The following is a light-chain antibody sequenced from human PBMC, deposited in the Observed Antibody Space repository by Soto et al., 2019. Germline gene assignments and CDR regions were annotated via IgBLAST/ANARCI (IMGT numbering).Light chain of an antibody. Sequence: VFTQSPGTLSLSPGERATLSCRASQSVKSTSLVWYQQKPAQAPRLLIYGASSRATGIPGRFSGGGSGTDFTLTISRLEPEDFAVYYCQHYNTSPPITFGQGTRLEIK. V-gene: IGKV3-20*01. CDR2: GAS. CDR1: QSVKSTS. CDR3: QHYNTSPPIT. J-gene: IGKJ5*01.